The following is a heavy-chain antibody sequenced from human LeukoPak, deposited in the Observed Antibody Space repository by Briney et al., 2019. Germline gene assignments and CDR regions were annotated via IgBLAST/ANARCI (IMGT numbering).Heavy chain of an antibody. CDR2: ITWDGGST. Sequence: GGSPRLSCAASGFTFDDYTMHWVRHAPGKGLEWVSLITWDGGSTYYADSVKGRFTISRDNSKNSLYLQMNSLRTEDTALYYCAKDSTGLYYFDYWGQGTLVTVSS. V-gene: IGHV3-43*01. CDR1: GFTFDDYT. D-gene: IGHD3-22*01. CDR3: AKDSTGLYYFDY. J-gene: IGHJ4*02.